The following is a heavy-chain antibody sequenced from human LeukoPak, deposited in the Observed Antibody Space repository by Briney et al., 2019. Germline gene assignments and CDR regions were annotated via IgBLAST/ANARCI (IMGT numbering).Heavy chain of an antibody. J-gene: IGHJ5*02. Sequence: SETLSLTCSVSGDSLSSGGYYWHWIRQHPEKGLEWIGYIYSTWTTYYNPSLTSRLTMSLDTSKKQFSMKVTSVTAADTAVYFCARDRPDTTSPTTVGRFDPWGQGTLVTVSS. CDR3: ARDRPDTTSPTTVGRFDP. D-gene: IGHD1-26*01. CDR2: IYSTWTT. V-gene: IGHV4-31*03. CDR1: GDSLSSGGYY.